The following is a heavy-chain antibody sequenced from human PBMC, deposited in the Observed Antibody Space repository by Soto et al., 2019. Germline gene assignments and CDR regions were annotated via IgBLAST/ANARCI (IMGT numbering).Heavy chain of an antibody. CDR2: IYHSGST. V-gene: IGHV4-30-2*01. CDR1: GGSISSGGYS. CDR3: ATAPGPY. Sequence: QLQLQESGSGLVKPSQTLYLTCAVSGGSISSGGYSWSWIRQPPGQGLELIAYIYHSGSTYSNPSLKGRVTISVDRSKNQFSLQLSSVTAADTAVYYCATAPGPYWGQGTLVTVS. J-gene: IGHJ4*02.